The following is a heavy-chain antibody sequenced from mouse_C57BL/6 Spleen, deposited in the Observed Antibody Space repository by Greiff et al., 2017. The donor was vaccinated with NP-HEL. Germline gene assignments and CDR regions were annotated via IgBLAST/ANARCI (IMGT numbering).Heavy chain of an antibody. J-gene: IGHJ2*01. CDR3: ARSIKTAQDDY. CDR1: GYTFTSYW. CDR2: IHPNSGST. Sequence: QVQLQQPGAELVKPGASVKLSCKASGYTFTSYWMHWVKQRPGQGLEWIGMIHPNSGSTNYNEKFKSKATLTVGKSSSTAYMQLSSLTSEDAAVYYCARSIKTAQDDYWGQGTTLTVSS. V-gene: IGHV1-64*01. D-gene: IGHD3-2*02.